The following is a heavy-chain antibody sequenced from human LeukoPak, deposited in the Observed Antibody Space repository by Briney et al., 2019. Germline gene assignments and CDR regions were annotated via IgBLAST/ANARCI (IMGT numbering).Heavy chain of an antibody. CDR3: ARFGEITMVRGVIA. Sequence: SETLSLTCTVSDVSISTSGYYWAWIRQPPGKGLEWIGSIFYSGKTYYNPSLESRVTISVDTSKNQFSLKLSSVTAADTAVYYCARFGEITMVRGVIAWGQGTLVTVSS. CDR1: DVSISTSGYY. V-gene: IGHV4-39*07. J-gene: IGHJ5*02. D-gene: IGHD3-10*01. CDR2: IFYSGKT.